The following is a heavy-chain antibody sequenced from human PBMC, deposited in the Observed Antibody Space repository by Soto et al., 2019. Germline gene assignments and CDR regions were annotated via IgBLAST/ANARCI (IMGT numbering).Heavy chain of an antibody. D-gene: IGHD1-26*01. J-gene: IGHJ4*02. V-gene: IGHV6-1*01. CDR1: GDSVSSKSAA. CDR2: IYYRSKWYY. CDR3: TRAQPPVGASYYFDF. Sequence: PSQTLSLTCVISGDSVSSKSAAWNWIRQSPSGGLEWLGRIYYRSKWYYEYAVTVESRITINPDTSRNQFSLHLNSVTPDDTAVYFCTRAQPPVGASYYFDFWGRGALVTVSS.